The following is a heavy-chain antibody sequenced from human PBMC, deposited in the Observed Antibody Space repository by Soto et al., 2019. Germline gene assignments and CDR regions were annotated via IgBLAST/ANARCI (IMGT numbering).Heavy chain of an antibody. J-gene: IGHJ3*02. CDR1: GGSISSYY. CDR3: ASSGGKSPLGAFDI. CDR2: IYYSGST. Sequence: QVQLQESDPGLVKPSETLSLTCTVSGGSISSYYWSWIRQPPGKGLEWIGYIYYSGSTNNNPSLKSRRPISVDTSKNQFSLKLSSVTAADTAVYYCASSGGKSPLGAFDIWGQGTMVTVSS. D-gene: IGHD3-16*01. V-gene: IGHV4-59*01.